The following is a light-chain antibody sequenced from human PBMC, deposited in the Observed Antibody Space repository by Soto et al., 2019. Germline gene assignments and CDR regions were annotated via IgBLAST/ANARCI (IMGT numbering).Light chain of an antibody. J-gene: IGKJ1*01. CDR3: QQRGNWWT. CDR1: QFVSTN. V-gene: IGKV3D-15*01. Sequence: VMTQSPAALSVSPGERATLSCRASQFVSTNLAWYQQRPGQAPRLLIYGASTRATGIPARFSGSGSGTDFTLTISSLEPEDFAIYFCQQRGNWWTFGQGTKVDIK. CDR2: GAS.